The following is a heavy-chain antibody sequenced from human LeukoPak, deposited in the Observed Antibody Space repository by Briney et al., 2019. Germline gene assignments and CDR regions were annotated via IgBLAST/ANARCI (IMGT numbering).Heavy chain of an antibody. D-gene: IGHD6-25*01. CDR3: ATLHSIGWPHAKSS. V-gene: IGHV4-39*01. Sequence: PSETLSLTCTVSGGSISTTVYYWGWIRQPPRKGLEWIGSLHYHGYTYYNPSLNSRVTISVDTSKNQFSLKLTSVTAADTAVYYCATLHSIGWPHAKSSWGQGTLVTVSS. J-gene: IGHJ5*02. CDR1: GGSISTTVYY. CDR2: LHYHGYT.